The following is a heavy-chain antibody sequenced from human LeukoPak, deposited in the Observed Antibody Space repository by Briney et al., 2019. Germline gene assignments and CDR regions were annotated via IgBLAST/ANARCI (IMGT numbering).Heavy chain of an antibody. CDR3: AKAMGATLFDY. D-gene: IGHD1-26*01. CDR1: GFTLSSYA. Sequence: GGSLRLSCAASGFTLSSYAMSWVRQAPGKGLEWVSATSSSDAGTYYAESVRGRFTISRDNSKNTLYLQMNSLRAGDTAVYYCAKAMGATLFDYWGQGTLVTVSS. J-gene: IGHJ4*02. V-gene: IGHV3-23*01. CDR2: TSSSDAGT.